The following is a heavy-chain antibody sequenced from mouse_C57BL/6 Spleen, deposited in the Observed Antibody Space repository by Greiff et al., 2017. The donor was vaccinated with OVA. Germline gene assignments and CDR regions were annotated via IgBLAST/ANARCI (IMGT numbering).Heavy chain of an antibody. D-gene: IGHD1-1*01. J-gene: IGHJ4*01. Sequence: DVQLVESGGGLVQPGGSLSLSCAASGFTFTDYYMSWVRQPPGQALEWLGFIRNKANGYTTEYSASVKGRFTLSRDNSQSILYLQMNAQRAEDSATYYGARSYYYGSSPYYYAMDYWGQGTSVTVSS. CDR3: ARSYYYGSSPYYYAMDY. CDR1: GFTFTDYY. CDR2: IRNKANGYTT. V-gene: IGHV7-3*01.